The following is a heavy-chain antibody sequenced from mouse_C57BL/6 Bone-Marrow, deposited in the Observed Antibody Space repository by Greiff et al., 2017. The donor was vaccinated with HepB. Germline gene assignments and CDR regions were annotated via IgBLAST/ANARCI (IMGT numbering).Heavy chain of an antibody. D-gene: IGHD1-1*01. CDR3: TRECTVGFAY. CDR2: IDPETGGT. V-gene: IGHV1-15*01. CDR1: GYTFTDYE. Sequence: VKLLESGAELVRPGASVTLSCKASGYTFTDYEMHWVKQTPVHGLEWIGAIDPETGGTAYNQKFKGKAILTADKSSSTAYMELRSLTSEDSAVYYCTRECTVGFAYWGQGTLVTVSA. J-gene: IGHJ3*01.